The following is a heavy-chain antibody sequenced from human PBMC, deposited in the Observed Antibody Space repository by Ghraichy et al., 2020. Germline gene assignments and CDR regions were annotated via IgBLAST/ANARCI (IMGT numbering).Heavy chain of an antibody. CDR2: ISSSSSYI. J-gene: IGHJ4*02. Sequence: GGSLRLSCAASGFTVSSNYMSWVRQAPGKGLEWVSSISSSSSYIYYADSVKGRFTISTDNAKNSLYLQMNSLRAEDTAIYYCARDRVRYCSSTSCYGRFDYWGQGTLVTVSS. CDR3: ARDRVRYCSSTSCYGRFDY. CDR1: GFTVSSNY. D-gene: IGHD2-2*01. V-gene: IGHV3-21*01.